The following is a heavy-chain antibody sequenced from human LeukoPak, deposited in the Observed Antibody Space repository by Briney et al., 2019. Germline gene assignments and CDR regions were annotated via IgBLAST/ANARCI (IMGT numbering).Heavy chain of an antibody. J-gene: IGHJ6*02. Sequence: PSETLSLTCTVSGGSVSSGSYYWSWIRQPPGEGLEWIGYIYYSGSTNYNPSLKSQVTISVDTSKNQFSLKLSSVTAADTAVYYCARDSGYGMDVWGQGTTVTVSS. V-gene: IGHV4-61*01. CDR3: ARDSGYGMDV. CDR2: IYYSGST. CDR1: GGSVSSGSYY. D-gene: IGHD3-10*01.